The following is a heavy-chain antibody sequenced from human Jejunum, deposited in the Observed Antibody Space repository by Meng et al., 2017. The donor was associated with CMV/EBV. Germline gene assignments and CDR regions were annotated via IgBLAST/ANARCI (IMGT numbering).Heavy chain of an antibody. CDR1: GYS. V-gene: IGHV4-38-2*02. CDR3: ARDCSSTSCYMGGYYYYGMDV. J-gene: IGHJ6*02. CDR2: IYHSGIT. D-gene: IGHD2-2*01. Sequence: GYSWGWIRQPPGKGLEWIASIYHSGITYYNPSLKSRVTMSVDTSKNQFSLKLSSVTAADTAMYYCARDCSSTSCYMGGYYYYGMDVWGHGTTVTVSS.